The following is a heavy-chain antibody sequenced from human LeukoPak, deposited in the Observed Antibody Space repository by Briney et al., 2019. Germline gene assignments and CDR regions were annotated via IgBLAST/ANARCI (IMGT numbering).Heavy chain of an antibody. V-gene: IGHV4-4*07. CDR1: GVSINSY. Sequence: PSETLSLTCTVSGVSINSYWSWIRQPAGRGWEGIGRFSGSGTITYNPALQSRLSISIDTSKNQFSLKLMSVTAADTAVYYCARDRYYYDSSARYFDYWGQGTLVTVSS. CDR3: ARDRYYYDSSARYFDY. D-gene: IGHD3-22*01. J-gene: IGHJ4*02. CDR2: FSGSGTI.